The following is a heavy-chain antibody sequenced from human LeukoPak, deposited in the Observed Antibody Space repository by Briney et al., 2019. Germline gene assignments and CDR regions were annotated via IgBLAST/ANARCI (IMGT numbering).Heavy chain of an antibody. V-gene: IGHV4-39*01. D-gene: IGHD2-2*01. CDR3: ARRASGLEGYCSSTSCYWDNWFDP. CDR1: GGSISSSSYY. Sequence: SETLSLTCTVSGGSISSSSYYWGWMRQPPGKGLEWIGSIYYSGSTYYNPSLKSRVTISVDTSKNQFSLKLSSVTAADTAVYYCARRASGLEGYCSSTSCYWDNWFDPWGQGTLVTVSP. CDR2: IYYSGST. J-gene: IGHJ5*02.